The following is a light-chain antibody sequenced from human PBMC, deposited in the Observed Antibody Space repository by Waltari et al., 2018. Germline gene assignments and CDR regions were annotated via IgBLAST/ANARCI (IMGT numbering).Light chain of an antibody. CDR3: QQRSTWPILT. CDR2: DAS. Sequence: EIVLTHSPATLSLSPGERATLSCRASQSVSNYLAWYQQRPGQAPRLLIYDASDRATGIPGRFSGSGSGTDFTLTISSLEPEDFAIYYCQQRSTWPILTFGRGTKVEVK. J-gene: IGKJ4*01. CDR1: QSVSNY. V-gene: IGKV3-11*01.